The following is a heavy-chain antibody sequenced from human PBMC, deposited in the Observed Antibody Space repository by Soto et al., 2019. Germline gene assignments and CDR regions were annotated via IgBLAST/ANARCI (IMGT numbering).Heavy chain of an antibody. CDR1: GFTFRSFA. CDR3: AKDKPGTTAFDI. V-gene: IGHV3-23*01. D-gene: IGHD1-1*01. CDR2: ITESGRNT. Sequence: QPGGSLRLSCAGSGFTFRSFALSWVRQAPGKGLEWVSAITESGRNTYYADSVKGRFTISRDNSKNTLFLQMNSLRVEDTAVYYCAKDKPGTTAFDIWGRGTLVTVSS. J-gene: IGHJ3*02.